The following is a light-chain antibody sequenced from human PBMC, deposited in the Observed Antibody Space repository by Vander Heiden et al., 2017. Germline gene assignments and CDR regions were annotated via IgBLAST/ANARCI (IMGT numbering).Light chain of an antibody. J-gene: IGLJ2*01. Sequence: SYELIQPPSVSVSPGQTASITCSGCKLGDKYPFWYQQKPGQFPVLVIYQATKRPSGIPERFSCSTSGNTATLTLSGTQAMDEADYYCQAWDSSVAFGGGTKLTVL. V-gene: IGLV3-1*01. CDR1: KLGDKY. CDR2: QAT. CDR3: QAWDSSVA.